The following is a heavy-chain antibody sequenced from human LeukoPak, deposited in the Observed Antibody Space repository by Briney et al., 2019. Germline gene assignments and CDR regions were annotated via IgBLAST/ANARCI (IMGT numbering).Heavy chain of an antibody. CDR3: GSTAAGTITY. CDR2: IIPIFGTA. Sequence: SVKVSCKASGGSFSSYAISWLRQAPGQGLEWMGRIIPIFGTANYAQKFQGRVTMTTDESTSTAYMEPSSLRSEDTAVYYCGSTAAGTITYWGQGTLVTVSS. J-gene: IGHJ4*02. CDR1: GGSFSSYA. D-gene: IGHD6-13*01. V-gene: IGHV1-69*05.